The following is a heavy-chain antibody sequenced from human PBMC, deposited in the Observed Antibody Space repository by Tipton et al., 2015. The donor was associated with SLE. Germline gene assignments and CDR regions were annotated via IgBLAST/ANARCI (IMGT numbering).Heavy chain of an antibody. J-gene: IGHJ1*01. Sequence: TLSLTCTVSGGSISSSNYYWGWIRQPPGKGLEWIGSIYYTGNTYYTPSRKSRVTISIDTSKNQFSLKLNSVTAADTAVYFCATPYYDFWSGYSREYFQYWGQGTLVTVSS. CDR3: ATPYYDFWSGYSREYFQY. CDR2: IYYTGNT. V-gene: IGHV4-39*01. CDR1: GGSISSSNYY. D-gene: IGHD3-3*01.